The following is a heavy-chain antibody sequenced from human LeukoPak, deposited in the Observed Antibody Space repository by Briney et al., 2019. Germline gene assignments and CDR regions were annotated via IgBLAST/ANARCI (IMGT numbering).Heavy chain of an antibody. Sequence: PGGSLRLSCAASGFTFSSYSMNWVRQAPGKGLEWVSSISSSSSYIDYADSVKGRFTISRDNAKNPLYLQMNSLRAEDTAVYYCARQRAIVVVPAAKGAFDIWGQGTMVTVSS. CDR1: GFTFSSYS. D-gene: IGHD2-2*01. CDR2: ISSSSSYI. V-gene: IGHV3-21*01. J-gene: IGHJ3*02. CDR3: ARQRAIVVVPAAKGAFDI.